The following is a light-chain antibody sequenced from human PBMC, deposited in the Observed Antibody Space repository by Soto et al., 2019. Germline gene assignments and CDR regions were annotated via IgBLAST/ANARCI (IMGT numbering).Light chain of an antibody. J-gene: IGKJ5*01. CDR1: QTVSSY. Sequence: DIQMTQSPSSLCASVGDRVNITFRASQTVSSYLNWYQQKPGTVPKLLIYATSNLQSGVPSRFSGRGFGTDFTLTISSLQPEDFATYYCQQSFTTPSFGQGTRLEI. CDR3: QQSFTTPS. V-gene: IGKV1-39*01. CDR2: ATS.